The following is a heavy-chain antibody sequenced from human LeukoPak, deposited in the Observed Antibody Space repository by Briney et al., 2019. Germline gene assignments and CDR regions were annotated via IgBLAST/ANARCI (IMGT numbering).Heavy chain of an antibody. V-gene: IGHV3-23*01. CDR1: GFTFSNYA. D-gene: IGHD3-16*02. Sequence: PGGSLRLSCAASGFTFSNYAMSWVRQAPGKGLEWVSAISGSGGSTYYADSVKGRFTISRDNSKNTLYLQMNSLRAEGTAVYYCALNGREVPSGAFDIWGQGTMVTVSS. J-gene: IGHJ3*02. CDR3: ALNGREVPSGAFDI. CDR2: ISGSGGST.